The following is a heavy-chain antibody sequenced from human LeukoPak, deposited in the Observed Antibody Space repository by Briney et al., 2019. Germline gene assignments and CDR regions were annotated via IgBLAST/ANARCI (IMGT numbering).Heavy chain of an antibody. V-gene: IGHV1-2*02. CDR1: GYDFTGFY. CDR2: VNPRSGDT. D-gene: IGHD1-14*01. J-gene: IGHJ4*02. CDR3: ARDGKGNRY. Sequence: GASVKVSCETSGYDFTGFYMHWVRQAPGQGLEWMGYVNPRSGDTNYAQKFQGRVRMTTDTSIGTASMELSWLRSDDTAVYYCARDGKGNRYWGQGTLVTVSS.